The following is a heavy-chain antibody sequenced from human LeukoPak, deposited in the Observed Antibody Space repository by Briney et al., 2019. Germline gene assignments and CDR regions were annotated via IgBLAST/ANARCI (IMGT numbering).Heavy chain of an antibody. CDR2: IWYDGSDK. V-gene: IGHV3-33*06. CDR3: AKASDGAYSPPDS. Sequence: PGRSLRLSCAASGFTFSPYGMHWVRQAPGKGLEWVAVIWYDGSDKYYADSVKGRFTISRDNSKDTLYLQMNSLRVADTAVYYCAKASDGAYSPPDSWGQGTLATVSS. D-gene: IGHD2-15*01. J-gene: IGHJ4*02. CDR1: GFTFSPYG.